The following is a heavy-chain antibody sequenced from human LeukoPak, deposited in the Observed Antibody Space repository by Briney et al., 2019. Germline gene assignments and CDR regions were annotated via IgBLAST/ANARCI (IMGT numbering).Heavy chain of an antibody. CDR1: GFTFSRSG. V-gene: IGHV3-7*03. CDR3: AKDGYDILTGYFLMDV. D-gene: IGHD3-9*01. Sequence: PGGSLRLSCAASGFTFSRSGMSWVRQAPGKGLEWVANIKQDGSEKYYVDSVKGRFTISRDNAKNSLYLQMNSLRAEDTAVYYCAKDGYDILTGYFLMDVWGKGTTVTISS. J-gene: IGHJ6*04. CDR2: IKQDGSEK.